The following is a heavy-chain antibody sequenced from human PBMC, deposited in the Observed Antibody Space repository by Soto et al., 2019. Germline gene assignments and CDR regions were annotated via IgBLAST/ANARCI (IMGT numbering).Heavy chain of an antibody. J-gene: IGHJ4*02. CDR1: GGSVRSSSYY. Sequence: QLRLQESGPGLVKSSETLSLTCTVSGGSVRSSSYYWGWIRQPPGKGLGWIASIYYSGRTHNNPALKSRVTMSIDTYTNQFSLKMNSVTAADTAVYYGARHEGGAAADRPLDYWGQGTLVTVSS. D-gene: IGHD6-13*01. V-gene: IGHV4-39*01. CDR2: IYYSGRT. CDR3: ARHEGGAAADRPLDY.